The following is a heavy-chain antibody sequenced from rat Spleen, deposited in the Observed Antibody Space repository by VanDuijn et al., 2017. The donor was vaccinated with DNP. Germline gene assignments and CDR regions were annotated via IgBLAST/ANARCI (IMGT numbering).Heavy chain of an antibody. CDR1: GFTFSSYW. CDR2: INTDGGST. Sequence: EVQLVETGGGLVQPGRSLKLSCVASGFTFSSYWMFWIREAPGKGLEWVASINTDGGSTYYPDSLKDRFTISKDNAKSTLYLQMNSLRSEDMATYYCIRWNSGHFDYWGQGVMVTVSS. D-gene: IGHD4-3*01. J-gene: IGHJ2*01. CDR3: IRWNSGHFDY. V-gene: IGHV5-58*01.